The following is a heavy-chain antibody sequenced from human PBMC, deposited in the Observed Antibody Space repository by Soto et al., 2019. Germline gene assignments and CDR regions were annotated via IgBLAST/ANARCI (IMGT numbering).Heavy chain of an antibody. J-gene: IGHJ1*01. V-gene: IGHV3-23*01. CDR3: AIGVSGNYFEYLQH. CDR1: GFTFSNFV. CDR2: VNGGGGST. Sequence: EAQLLESGGGLVQPGGSLRLSCVASGFTFSNFVVSWVRQPPGKGLEWVSAVNGGGGSTYYADSVEGRFTISRDNSKNTVYLQMDSLRGEDTATYYCAIGVSGNYFEYLQHWGQGTLVTVSS. D-gene: IGHD1-26*01.